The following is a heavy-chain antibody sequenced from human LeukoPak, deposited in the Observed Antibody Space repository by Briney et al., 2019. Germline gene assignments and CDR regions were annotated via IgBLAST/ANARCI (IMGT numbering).Heavy chain of an antibody. V-gene: IGHV4-34*01. Sequence: SETLSLTCAVYGGSFSGYYWSWIRQPPGKGLEWIGEINHSGSTNYNPSLKSRVTISVDTSKNQFSLKLSSVTAADTAVYYCARGRVDFWSGYNYMDVWGQGTMVTVSS. CDR3: ARGRVDFWSGYNYMDV. J-gene: IGHJ3*01. CDR1: GGSFSGYY. CDR2: INHSGST. D-gene: IGHD3-3*01.